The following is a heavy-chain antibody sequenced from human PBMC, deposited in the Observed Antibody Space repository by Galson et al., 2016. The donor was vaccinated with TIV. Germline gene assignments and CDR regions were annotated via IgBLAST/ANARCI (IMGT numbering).Heavy chain of an antibody. CDR2: SSYDGSNE. J-gene: IGHJ4*02. D-gene: IGHD1-26*01. V-gene: IGHV3-30*03. CDR3: ARGGGSYYAVDS. Sequence: SLRLSCAASGFTLSSNGMHWVRQAPGKGLEWVAASSYDGSNEYYADSVRGRFTISRDNAKNSLYLQMNSLRAEDTALYYCARGGGSYYAVDSWGQGTLVTVSS. CDR1: GFTLSSNG.